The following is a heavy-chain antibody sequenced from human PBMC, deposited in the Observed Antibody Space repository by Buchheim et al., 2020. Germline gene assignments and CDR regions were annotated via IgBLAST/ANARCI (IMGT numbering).Heavy chain of an antibody. CDR3: ARSSIAATGSVWNFDL. CDR2: ISYTGSS. D-gene: IGHD6-6*01. J-gene: IGHJ2*01. CDR1: GGSIGSGDFY. Sequence: QVQLQESGPGLVKPSQTLSLTCTVSGGSIGSGDFYWSWIRQTPGKGLEWIGYISYTGSSYYTPSLKGRVSLSEDTSKNQFSLKLSSVTAADTAVFFCARSSIAATGSVWNFDLWGRGT. V-gene: IGHV4-30-4*01.